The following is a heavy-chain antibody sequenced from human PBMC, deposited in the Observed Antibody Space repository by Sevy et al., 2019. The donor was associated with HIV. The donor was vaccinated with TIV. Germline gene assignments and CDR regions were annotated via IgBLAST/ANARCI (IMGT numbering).Heavy chain of an antibody. J-gene: IGHJ5*02. CDR3: ATLSGNYWGDWLDP. Sequence: GGSLRLSCVASAFTFSNDWMTWVRQAPGKGLEWVGHIRSATDGGTTDYAAPVKGRFTISRHDSKNTVYLGMNSLKIEDTGVYFCATLSGNYWGDWLDPWGQGTLVTVSS. D-gene: IGHD5-12*01. CDR1: AFTFSNDW. V-gene: IGHV3-15*07. CDR2: IRSATDGGTT.